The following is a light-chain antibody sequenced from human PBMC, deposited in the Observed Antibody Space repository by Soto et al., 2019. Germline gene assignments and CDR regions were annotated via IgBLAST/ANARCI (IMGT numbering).Light chain of an antibody. V-gene: IGLV1-40*01. Sequence: QSVLTQPPSVSGAPGQRVTISCTGSSSNIGAGYDVHWYQQLPGTAPKLLIHGNRNRPSGVPDRFSGSKSGTSASLAITGLQAEDEADYYCQSYDSSLSGSVFGGGTKVTFL. CDR1: SSNIGAGYD. CDR2: GNR. J-gene: IGLJ2*01. CDR3: QSYDSSLSGSV.